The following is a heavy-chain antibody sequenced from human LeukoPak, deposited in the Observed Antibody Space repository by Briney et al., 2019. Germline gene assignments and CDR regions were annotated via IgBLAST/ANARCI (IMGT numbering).Heavy chain of an antibody. CDR3: ATSIAAASDAFDI. V-gene: IGHV5-51*04. Sequence: LPFSSHGSGYSVTCYWISGARSVRGKGLEWMGMIYPVDSDTRYSPSFQGQVTISADKPISTGYLQWSTLKASDTAMYICATSIAAASDAFDIWGQGTMVTVSS. CDR1: GYSVTCYW. D-gene: IGHD6-13*01. J-gene: IGHJ3*02. CDR2: IYPVDSDT.